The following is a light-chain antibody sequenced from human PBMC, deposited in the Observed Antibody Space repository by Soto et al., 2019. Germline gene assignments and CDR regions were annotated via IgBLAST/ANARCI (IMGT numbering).Light chain of an antibody. CDR1: QSVSSY. Sequence: EIVLTQSPATLALSPGERATLSCTASQSVSSYLAWYQHTPGQAPRLLIYDASNRATGIPARFSVNVSGTDFTLTISILEPEDVGIYYWQQRGNWPPFTFGVGTKVDIK. CDR3: QQRGNWPPFT. V-gene: IGKV3-11*01. CDR2: DAS. J-gene: IGKJ3*01.